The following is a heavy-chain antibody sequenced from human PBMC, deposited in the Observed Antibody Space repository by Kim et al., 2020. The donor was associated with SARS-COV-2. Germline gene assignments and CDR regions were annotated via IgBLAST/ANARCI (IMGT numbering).Heavy chain of an antibody. CDR3: ARGVVVAAEDYFDY. D-gene: IGHD2-15*01. J-gene: IGHJ4*02. Sequence: YNPSLTSRVTISVDTSKNQFSLRLSSLTAADTAVYYCARGVVVAAEDYFDYWGQGTLVTVSS. V-gene: IGHV4-59*09.